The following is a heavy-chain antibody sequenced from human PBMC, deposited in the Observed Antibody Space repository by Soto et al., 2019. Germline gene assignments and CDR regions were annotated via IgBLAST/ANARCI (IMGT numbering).Heavy chain of an antibody. CDR1: GFTFTSSA. D-gene: IGHD3-22*01. Sequence: SVKVSCKASGFTFTSSAVQWVRQARGQRLEWIGWIVVGSGNTNYAQKFQERVTITRDMSTSTAYMELSSLRSEDTAVYYCAAFGYDSSGYYAFDYWAQGTLVTVSS. CDR2: IVVGSGNT. CDR3: AAFGYDSSGYYAFDY. V-gene: IGHV1-58*01. J-gene: IGHJ4*02.